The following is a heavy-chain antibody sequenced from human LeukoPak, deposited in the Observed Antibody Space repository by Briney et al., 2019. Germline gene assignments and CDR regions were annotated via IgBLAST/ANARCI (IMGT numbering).Heavy chain of an antibody. CDR2: ISSSSSYI. CDR3: ARVPIAVAGTGGDY. Sequence: GGSLRLSCAASGFTFSSYSMNWVRQAPGKGLEWVSSISSSSSYIYYADSVKGRFTISRDNAKNSLYLQMNSLRAEDTAEYYCARVPIAVAGTGGDYWGQGTLVSVSS. V-gene: IGHV3-21*01. D-gene: IGHD6-19*01. J-gene: IGHJ4*02. CDR1: GFTFSSYS.